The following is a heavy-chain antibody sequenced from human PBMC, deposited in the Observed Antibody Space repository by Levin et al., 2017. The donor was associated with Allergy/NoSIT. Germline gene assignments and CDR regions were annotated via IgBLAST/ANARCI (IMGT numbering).Heavy chain of an antibody. CDR2: IYYSGST. D-gene: IGHD5-18*01. Sequence: SETLSLTCTVSGGSISSYYWSWIRQPPGKGLEWIGYIYYSGSTNYNPSLKSRVTISVDTSKNQFSLKLSSVTAADTAVYYCARGQQLWLLDYGMDVWGQGTTVTVSS. V-gene: IGHV4-59*01. CDR1: GGSISSYY. J-gene: IGHJ6*02. CDR3: ARGQQLWLLDYGMDV.